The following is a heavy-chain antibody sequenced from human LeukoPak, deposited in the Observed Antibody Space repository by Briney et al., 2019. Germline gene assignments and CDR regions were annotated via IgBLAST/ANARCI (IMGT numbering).Heavy chain of an antibody. CDR1: GDTFSSYA. V-gene: IGHV1-69*05. Sequence: SVKVSCKASGDTFSSYAISWVRQAPGQGLEWMGGIIPILGTANYAQKFQGRVTVTTDESTRTAYMELSSLNSEDTAVYFCAREGEGLGYCSGGTCSWYFDIWGRGTLVTVSS. CDR2: IIPILGTA. CDR3: AREGEGLGYCSGGTCSWYFDI. D-gene: IGHD2-15*01. J-gene: IGHJ2*01.